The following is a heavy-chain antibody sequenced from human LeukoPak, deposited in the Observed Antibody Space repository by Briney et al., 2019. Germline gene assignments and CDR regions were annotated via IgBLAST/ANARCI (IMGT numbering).Heavy chain of an antibody. CDR1: GFTFSRYW. V-gene: IGHV3-7*01. CDR3: VRDGPTDVGGPRAYDI. D-gene: IGHD3-16*01. CDR2: IKQDGSEK. Sequence: GGSLRLSCAASGFTFSRYWMSWVRQAPGKGLEWVANIKQDGSEKYHVDSVEGRFTISRDSARNSVYLQMNSLRVEDTAVYFCVRDGPTDVGGPRAYDIWGQGTLVTISS. J-gene: IGHJ3*02.